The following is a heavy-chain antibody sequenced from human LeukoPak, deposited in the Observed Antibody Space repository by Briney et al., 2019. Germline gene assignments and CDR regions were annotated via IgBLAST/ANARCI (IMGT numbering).Heavy chain of an antibody. CDR2: ISSSSSYI. J-gene: IGHJ4*02. D-gene: IGHD3-22*01. V-gene: IGHV3-21*01. CDR3: ARAEYYYDSSGYTFFDY. CDR1: GFTFSSYS. Sequence: GGSLRLSCAASGFTFSSYSMNWVRQAPGKGLVWVSSISSSSSYIYYADSVKGRFTISRDNAKNSLYLQMNSLRAEDTAVYYCARAEYYYDSSGYTFFDYWGQGTLVTVSS.